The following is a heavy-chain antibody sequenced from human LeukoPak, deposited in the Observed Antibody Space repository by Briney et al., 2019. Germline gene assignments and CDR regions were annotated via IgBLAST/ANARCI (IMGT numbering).Heavy chain of an antibody. J-gene: IGHJ6*03. CDR2: IYYSGST. D-gene: IGHD3-22*01. CDR1: GGSFSGYY. Sequence: SETLSLTCAVYGGSFSGYYWSWIRQPPGKGLEWIGYIYYSGSTNYNPSLKSRVTISVDTSKNQFSLKLSSVTAADTAVYYCARSYYDSHYYYYYMDVWGKGTTVTISS. V-gene: IGHV4-59*01. CDR3: ARSYYDSHYYYYYMDV.